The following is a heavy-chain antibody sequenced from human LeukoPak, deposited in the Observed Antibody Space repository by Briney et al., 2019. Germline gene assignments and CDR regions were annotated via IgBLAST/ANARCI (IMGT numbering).Heavy chain of an antibody. J-gene: IGHJ4*02. CDR3: ATVDYGDYAWLDY. Sequence: GASVKVSCKASGYTFTGYYMHWVRQAPGQGLEWMGWINPNSGGTNYAQKFQGRVTMTRDTSISTAYMELSRLRSDDTAVYYCATVDYGDYAWLDYWGQGTLVTVSS. D-gene: IGHD4-17*01. CDR1: GYTFTGYY. CDR2: INPNSGGT. V-gene: IGHV1-2*02.